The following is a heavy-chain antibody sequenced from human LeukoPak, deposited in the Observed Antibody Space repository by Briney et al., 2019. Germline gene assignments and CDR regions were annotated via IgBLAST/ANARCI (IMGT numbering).Heavy chain of an antibody. Sequence: GGSLRLSCVASGFIFSRYDMHWVRQAPGKGLEWVALIWHDGSKTHYADSVKGRFTISRDDSKSTLDVQMNSLRVEDTAVYYCARDPATVTSHFDYWGQGALVTVSS. CDR3: ARDPATVTSHFDY. V-gene: IGHV3-33*01. J-gene: IGHJ4*02. D-gene: IGHD4-17*01. CDR1: GFIFSRYD. CDR2: IWHDGSKT.